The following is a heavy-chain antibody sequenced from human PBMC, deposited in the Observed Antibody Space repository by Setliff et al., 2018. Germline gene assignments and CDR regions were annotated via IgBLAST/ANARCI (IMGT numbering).Heavy chain of an antibody. Sequence: GASLTVSCNGSGYSFTNYWIGWVRQMPGKGLEWMGIIYPGDYDTRYSPSFQVQVTSSADKSIRTAYLQLSSLKASDTAIYYCTSYLIHNKSGYYFDYWGQGTLVTVSS. J-gene: IGHJ4*02. D-gene: IGHD3-22*01. CDR3: TSYLIHNKSGYYFDY. V-gene: IGHV5-51*01. CDR1: GYSFTNYW. CDR2: IYPGDYDT.